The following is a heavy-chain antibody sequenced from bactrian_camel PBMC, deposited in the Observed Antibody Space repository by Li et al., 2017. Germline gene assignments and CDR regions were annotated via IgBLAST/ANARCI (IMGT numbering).Heavy chain of an antibody. D-gene: IGHD1*01. CDR1: GHTDSIDSLIT. J-gene: IGHJ4*01. V-gene: IGHV3S31*01. CDR3: AADERRDKPDSCWGSRYDYPS. CDR2: ISSGDGST. Sequence: EVQLVESGGDSVQAGGTLRLSCVASGHTDSIDSLITMGWLRQAPGKEPEGVAAISSGDGSTFYTDSVKGRFTISQDTAKNMVYLQMNSLKPEDTAMYYCAADERRDKPDSCWGSRYDYPSWGRGTQVTVS.